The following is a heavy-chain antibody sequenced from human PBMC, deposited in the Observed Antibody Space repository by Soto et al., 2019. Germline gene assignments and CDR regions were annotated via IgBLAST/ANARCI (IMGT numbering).Heavy chain of an antibody. D-gene: IGHD6-19*01. J-gene: IGHJ6*04. CDR2: ISYDGSNK. CDR1: GFTFSRYG. CDR3: GKDLRRRIAGAGTEYYYYYGRDV. V-gene: IGHV3-30*18. Sequence: GGSLRLSCAAPGFTFSRYGMHWVRQAPGKGLEWVAVISYDGSNKYYADSVKGRFTISRDNSKNTLYLQMNSLRAEDTAVYYCGKDLRRRIAGAGTEYYYYYGRDVWGKGTTVTVSS.